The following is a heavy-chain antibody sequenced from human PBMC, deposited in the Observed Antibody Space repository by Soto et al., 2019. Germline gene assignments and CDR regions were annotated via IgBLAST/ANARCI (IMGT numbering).Heavy chain of an antibody. CDR2: ISGGGDTT. J-gene: IGHJ4*02. Sequence: EVQLLESGGGLVQPGGSLRLSCAASGFTFNNYAMTWVRQAPGKGLEWVSAISGGGDTTSYADSVKGRFTVSRDGSKNTVYLQMSSLRAEYTALYYCAKGRGGSGSLTPRVDFWGQGTLVTVSS. CDR1: GFTFNNYA. D-gene: IGHD3-10*01. CDR3: AKGRGGSGSLTPRVDF. V-gene: IGHV3-23*01.